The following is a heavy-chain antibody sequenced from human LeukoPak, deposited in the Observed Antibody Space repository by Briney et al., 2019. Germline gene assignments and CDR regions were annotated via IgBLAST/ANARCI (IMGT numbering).Heavy chain of an antibody. CDR2: ISYSGDT. D-gene: IGHD5-12*01. J-gene: IGHJ4*02. CDR1: GGYINSNY. V-gene: IGHV4-59*01. Sequence: SETLSLTCTVSGGYINSNYWNWIRQPPGKGLEWIGYISYSGDTNYNPSLKSRVTISTDTSKNQFSLKLTSVTAADTAVYYCARKDPGYSGYSDFDYWGQGTLVTVSS. CDR3: ARKDPGYSGYSDFDY.